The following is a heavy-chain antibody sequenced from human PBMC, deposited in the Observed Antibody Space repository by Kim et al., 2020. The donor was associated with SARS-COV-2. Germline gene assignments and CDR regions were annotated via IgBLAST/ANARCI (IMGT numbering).Heavy chain of an antibody. V-gene: IGHV3-23*01. CDR3: AKADQGYPYYLDY. D-gene: IGHD5-12*01. Sequence: YADSVKRRFTAARDNPKDTLNLQMNSLRAEDTAVYYCAKADQGYPYYLDYCGQGTLVTVSS. J-gene: IGHJ4*02.